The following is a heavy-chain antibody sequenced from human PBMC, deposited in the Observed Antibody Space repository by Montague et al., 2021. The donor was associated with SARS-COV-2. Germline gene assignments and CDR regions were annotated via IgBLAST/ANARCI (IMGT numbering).Heavy chain of an antibody. CDR3: ARDRRYCSGTSCYTGYYYYFMDV. CDR1: GGSISSDY. Sequence: SETLSLTCTVSGGSISSDYWSWIRQPAGKGLDWIGRIYTSGSTDYNPSLKSRVNMSLDTSKNQFFLKLSSVTAADTAVYYCARDRRYCSGTSCYTGYYYYFMDVWGKGTTVTVSS. V-gene: IGHV4-4*07. J-gene: IGHJ6*03. D-gene: IGHD2-2*02. CDR2: IYTSGST.